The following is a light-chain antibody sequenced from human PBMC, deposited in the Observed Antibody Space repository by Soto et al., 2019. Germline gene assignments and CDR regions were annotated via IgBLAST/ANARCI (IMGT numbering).Light chain of an antibody. J-gene: IGKJ4*01. CDR2: DAS. CDR3: QQRSDWLT. CDR1: QSVRSY. V-gene: IGKV3-11*01. Sequence: EIVLTQSPATLPLSPGERATLSCRASQSVRSYLAWYQQKPGQPPRLLIYDASNRGTGIPARFSGSGSGTDFTLTISSLEPEDFAVYYCQQRSDWLTFGGGTKVEIK.